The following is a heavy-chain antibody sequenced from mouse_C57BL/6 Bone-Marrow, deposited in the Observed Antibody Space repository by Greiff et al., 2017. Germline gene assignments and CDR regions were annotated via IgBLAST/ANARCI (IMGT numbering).Heavy chain of an antibody. CDR2: IDPSDSYT. J-gene: IGHJ3*01. CDR3: ARDGSSLDWFAY. D-gene: IGHD1-1*01. V-gene: IGHV1-69*01. CDR1: GYTFTSYW. Sequence: VQLQQPGAELVMPGASVKLSCKASGYTFTSYWMHWVKQKPGQGLEWIGEIDPSDSYTNYNQKFKGKSTLTVDKSSSTAYIQLSSLTSEDSAVYYCARDGSSLDWFAYGGQGTRVTVSA.